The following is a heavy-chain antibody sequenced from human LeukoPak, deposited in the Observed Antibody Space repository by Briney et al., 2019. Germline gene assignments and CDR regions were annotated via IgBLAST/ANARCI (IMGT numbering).Heavy chain of an antibody. CDR2: ITASGTAM. Sequence: GSLGLSCAASGFTFSSYSMNWVRQAPGKGLEWVSHITASGTAMFYADSVKGRFTISRDKAKNSLYLQMNSLRDEDTAVYYCASSGSYRFDYWGQGTLVTVSS. J-gene: IGHJ4*02. D-gene: IGHD1-26*01. CDR3: ASSGSYRFDY. V-gene: IGHV3-48*02. CDR1: GFTFSSYS.